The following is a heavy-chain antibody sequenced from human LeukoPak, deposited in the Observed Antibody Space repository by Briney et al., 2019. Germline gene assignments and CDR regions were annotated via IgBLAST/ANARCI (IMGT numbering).Heavy chain of an antibody. J-gene: IGHJ5*02. CDR1: GGSISSSSYY. CDR3: ARDQWAAAAGTYYNWFDP. Sequence: SETLSLTCTVSGGSISSSSYYWGWIRQPPGKGLECIGSIYYSGSTYYNPSLKSRVTISVDTSKNQFSLKLSSVTAADTAVYYCARDQWAAAAGTYYNWFDPWGQGTLVTVSS. V-gene: IGHV4-39*07. CDR2: IYYSGST. D-gene: IGHD6-13*01.